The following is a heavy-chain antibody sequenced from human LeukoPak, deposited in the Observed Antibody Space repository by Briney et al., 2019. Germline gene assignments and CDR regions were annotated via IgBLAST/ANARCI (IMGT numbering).Heavy chain of an antibody. CDR2: ISYDGSDK. Sequence: GGSLRLSCAASGFTFSSYGMHWVRQAPGKGLGWVAVISYDGSDKYYADSVKGRFTISRDNSKNTLYVQMNSLRAEDTAVYYCAKADTSGYYWGVDYWGQGTLVTVSS. V-gene: IGHV3-30*18. D-gene: IGHD3-22*01. J-gene: IGHJ4*02. CDR1: GFTFSSYG. CDR3: AKADTSGYYWGVDY.